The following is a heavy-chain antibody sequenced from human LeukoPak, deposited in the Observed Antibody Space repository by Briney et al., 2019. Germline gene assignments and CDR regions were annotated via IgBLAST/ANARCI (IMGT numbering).Heavy chain of an antibody. J-gene: IGHJ5*02. CDR3: ARNAGWFDP. V-gene: IGHV4-34*01. CDR1: GGSFSGYY. D-gene: IGHD6-13*01. Sequence: SETLSLTCAVYGGSFSGYYWSWIRQPPGKGLEWIGEINQSGSTNYNPSLKSRVTISVDTSKNQFSLKLSSVTAADTAVYYCARNAGWFDPWGQGTLVTVSS. CDR2: INQSGST.